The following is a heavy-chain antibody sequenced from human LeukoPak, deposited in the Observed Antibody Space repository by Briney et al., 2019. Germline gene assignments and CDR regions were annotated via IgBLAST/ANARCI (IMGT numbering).Heavy chain of an antibody. Sequence: GGSLRLSCSASGFTFSSYAMHWVRQAPGKGLEYVSAISSNGGSTYSADSMKGRFTISRDNSKNTLFLQMSGLGAEDTAVYYCAKQTDTTGSRGGAFDIWGQGTMVTVSS. CDR1: GFTFSSYA. V-gene: IGHV3-64D*08. CDR2: ISSNGGST. J-gene: IGHJ3*02. CDR3: AKQTDTTGSRGGAFDI. D-gene: IGHD3-22*01.